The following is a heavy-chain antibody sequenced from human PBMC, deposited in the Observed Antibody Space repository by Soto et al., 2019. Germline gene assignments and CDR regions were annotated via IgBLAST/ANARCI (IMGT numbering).Heavy chain of an antibody. CDR3: GKHKGASSSAWLDR. D-gene: IGHD3-22*01. CDR1: GFTFSDYA. CDR2: ISANGGST. Sequence: EVQLLESGGGLVQPGGSLRLSCAASGFTFSDYAMTWVRQAPGMGLEWISGISANGGSTYHADSVKGRFTISRDNSENTLFLLINSLRAEDTALYYCGKHKGASSSAWLDRWGLGTRVTVSS. J-gene: IGHJ5*02. V-gene: IGHV3-23*01.